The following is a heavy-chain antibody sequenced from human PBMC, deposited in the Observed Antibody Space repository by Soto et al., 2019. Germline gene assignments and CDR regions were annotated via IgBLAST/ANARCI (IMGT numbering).Heavy chain of an antibody. V-gene: IGHV6-1*01. J-gene: IGHJ4*02. Sequence: SQTLSLTCAISWGSVSSNTATWNRVRQSPSRGLEWLGRTYYRSNWNFDYALSVKSRITINPDTSKNQFSLQLNSLTPEDTAVYYCAGELDIHHGLGYWGPGTSVTVSS. CDR3: AGELDIHHGLGY. CDR1: WGSVSSNTAT. D-gene: IGHD3-3*02. CDR2: TYYRSNWNF.